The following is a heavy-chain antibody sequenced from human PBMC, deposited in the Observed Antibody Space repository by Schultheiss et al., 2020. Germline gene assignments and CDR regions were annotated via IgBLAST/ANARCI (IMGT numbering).Heavy chain of an antibody. CDR3: AHSSGTVTTNYFDY. CDR1: GFSLSSSGVA. J-gene: IGHJ4*02. V-gene: IGHV2-5*02. CDR2: IYWDDDN. Sequence: SGPTLVKPTQTLTLTCTFSGFSLSSSGVAVGWIRQPPGKALEWLALIYWDDDNRYSPSLKSRLIITKDTSKNQVVLRMMNMDPMDTATYYCAHSSGTVTTNYFDYWGQGTPVTVSS. D-gene: IGHD3-10*01.